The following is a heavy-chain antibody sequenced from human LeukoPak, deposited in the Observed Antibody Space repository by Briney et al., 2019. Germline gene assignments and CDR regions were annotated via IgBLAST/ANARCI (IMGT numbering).Heavy chain of an antibody. V-gene: IGHV3-23*01. Sequence: QSGGSLRLSCAASGFTFSSYAMSWVRQGPGKGLEWVSTISGHGGSTYYADSVKGRFTISRDNSKNTLFLQMNSLRAEDTAVFHCARGVTVIRAYCYFDLWGRGTLVTVSS. D-gene: IGHD2-21*02. CDR2: ISGHGGST. CDR1: GFTFSSYA. CDR3: ARGVTVIRAYCYFDL. J-gene: IGHJ2*01.